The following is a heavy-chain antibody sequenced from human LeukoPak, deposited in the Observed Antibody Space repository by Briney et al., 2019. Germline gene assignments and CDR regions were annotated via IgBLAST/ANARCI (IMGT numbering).Heavy chain of an antibody. D-gene: IGHD2-21*01. V-gene: IGHV3-21*01. CDR3: ARGSPKAGEEFMDV. J-gene: IGHJ6*03. CDR2: ISSSSSYI. CDR1: GFTFSSYS. Sequence: GGSLRLSCAASGFTFSSYSMNWVRQAPGKGLEWVSSISSSSSYIYYADSVKGRFTISRDNAKNSLYLQMNSLRAEDTAVYYCARGSPKAGEEFMDVWGKGTTVTVSS.